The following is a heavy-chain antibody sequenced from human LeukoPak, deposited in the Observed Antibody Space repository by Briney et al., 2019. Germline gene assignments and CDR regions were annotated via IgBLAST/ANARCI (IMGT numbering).Heavy chain of an antibody. CDR2: ISSSANSI. Sequence: GGSLRLSCAASGFTLSSYSMHWVRQAPGKGLEWVSYISSSANSIQYAESVKGRFTISRDNAKNSLFLQMNSLRAEDTAVYYCARDQAGTGRDYWGQGTLVIVSS. J-gene: IGHJ4*02. D-gene: IGHD6-13*01. V-gene: IGHV3-48*01. CDR1: GFTLSSYS. CDR3: ARDQAGTGRDY.